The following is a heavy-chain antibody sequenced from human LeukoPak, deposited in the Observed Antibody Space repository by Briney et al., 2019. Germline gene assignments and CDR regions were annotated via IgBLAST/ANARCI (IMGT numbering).Heavy chain of an antibody. CDR3: AKDGEVVDTTMVISNWFDP. CDR1: GFTFSRYA. D-gene: IGHD5-18*01. J-gene: IGHJ5*02. CDR2: ISGSGGST. V-gene: IGHV3-23*01. Sequence: HTGGSLRLSCAASGFTFSRYAMRWVRQAPGKGLEWVSAISGSGGSTYYADSVKGRFTISRDNSKNTMYLQMNSLRAEDTAVYYCAKDGEVVDTTMVISNWFDPWGQGTLVTVSS.